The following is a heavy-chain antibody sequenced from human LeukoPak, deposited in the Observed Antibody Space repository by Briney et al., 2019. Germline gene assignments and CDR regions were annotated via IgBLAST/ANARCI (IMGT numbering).Heavy chain of an antibody. CDR3: ARCKLGSSWFLDY. CDR2: IYYSGST. D-gene: IGHD6-13*01. CDR1: GGSISSYY. J-gene: IGHJ4*02. Sequence: SETLSLTCTVSGGSISSYYWSWIRQPPGKGLECIGYIYYSGSTNYNPSLKSRVTISVDTSKNQFSLKLSSVTAADTAVYYCARCKLGSSWFLDYWGQGTLVTVSS. V-gene: IGHV4-59*01.